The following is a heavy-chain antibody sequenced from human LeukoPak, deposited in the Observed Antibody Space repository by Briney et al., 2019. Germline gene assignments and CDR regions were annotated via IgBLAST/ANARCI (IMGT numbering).Heavy chain of an antibody. Sequence: PGGSLGLSCAASGFTFSSYAMNWVRQAPGQGLEWVSAISSSAGNTYYADSVKGRFTISRGNSKNTLFLQMNSLKTEDTAVYYCAKAGATDYWGQGTLVTVSS. CDR3: AKAGATDY. D-gene: IGHD1-26*01. CDR1: GFTFSSYA. V-gene: IGHV3-23*01. CDR2: ISSSAGNT. J-gene: IGHJ4*02.